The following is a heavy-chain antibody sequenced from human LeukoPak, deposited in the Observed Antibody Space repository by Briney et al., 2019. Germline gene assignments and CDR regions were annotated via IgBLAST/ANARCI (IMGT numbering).Heavy chain of an antibody. Sequence: SETLSLTCTVSGGSISSGSYYWSWIRQPAGKRLEWTGRIYTSGSTNYNPSLKSRVTVSVDTSKNQFSLKLSSVTAADTAVYYCARVGDFWSGYYWFDPWGQGTLVTISS. D-gene: IGHD3-3*01. J-gene: IGHJ5*02. V-gene: IGHV4-61*02. CDR2: IYTSGST. CDR3: ARVGDFWSGYYWFDP. CDR1: GGSISSGSYY.